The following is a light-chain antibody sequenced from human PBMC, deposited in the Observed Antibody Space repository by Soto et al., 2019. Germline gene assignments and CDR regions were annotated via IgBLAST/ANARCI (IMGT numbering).Light chain of an antibody. CDR1: SSDVGSYNR. CDR3: SSYTSSSTLI. Sequence: QSALTQPPSVSGSPGQSVTISCTGTSSDVGSYNRVSWYQQPPGTAPKLVISEVTYRPSGVPDRFSGSKSGNTASLTISGLQAEDEADYYCSSYTSSSTLIFGEGTKLTVL. J-gene: IGLJ2*01. V-gene: IGLV2-18*02. CDR2: EVT.